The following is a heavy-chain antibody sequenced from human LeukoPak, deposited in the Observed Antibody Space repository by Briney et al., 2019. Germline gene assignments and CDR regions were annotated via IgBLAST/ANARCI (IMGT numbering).Heavy chain of an antibody. J-gene: IGHJ5*02. Sequence: SVKVSXKASGGTFSSYAISWMRQAPGQGLEWMGGIIPIFGTANYAQKFQGRVTITADESTSTAYMELSSLRSEDTAVYYCARVLHHDFWSGYGPYNWFDPWGQGTLVTVSS. CDR2: IIPIFGTA. V-gene: IGHV1-69*13. D-gene: IGHD3-3*01. CDR1: GGTFSSYA. CDR3: ARVLHHDFWSGYGPYNWFDP.